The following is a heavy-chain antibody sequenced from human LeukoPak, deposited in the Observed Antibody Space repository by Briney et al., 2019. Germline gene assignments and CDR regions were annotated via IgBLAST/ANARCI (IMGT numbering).Heavy chain of an antibody. CDR3: ARGNWPNNWFDP. CDR2: INPSGGST. Sequence: ASVKVSCKASAYTLTNYGISWVRQAPGQGLEWMGIINPSGGSTSYAQKFQGRVTMTRDTSTSTVYMELSSLRSEDTAVYYCARGNWPNNWFDPWGQGTLVTVSS. CDR1: AYTLTNYG. D-gene: IGHD1-1*01. J-gene: IGHJ5*02. V-gene: IGHV1-46*01.